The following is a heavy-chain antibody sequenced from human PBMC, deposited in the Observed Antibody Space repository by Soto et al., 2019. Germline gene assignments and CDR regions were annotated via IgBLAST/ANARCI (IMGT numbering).Heavy chain of an antibody. CDR2: IYYSGSS. V-gene: IGHV4-59*08. J-gene: IGHJ4*02. D-gene: IGHD4-17*01. CDR1: GDSISSYY. CDR3: ARHPMTTVTTSSFDY. Sequence: QVQLQESGPGLVKPSETLSLTCTVSGDSISSYYWSWIRQPPGKGLEWIGYIYYSGSSNYNPSLTSRFTMSIDTSKNHFSLKLRSVTAAATAVYYCARHPMTTVTTSSFDYWGQGTLVTVSS.